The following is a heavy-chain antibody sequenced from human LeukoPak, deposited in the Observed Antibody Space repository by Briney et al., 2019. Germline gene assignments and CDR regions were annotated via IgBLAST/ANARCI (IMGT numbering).Heavy chain of an antibody. CDR1: GFTFNSYA. CDR2: ISYDGSKK. D-gene: IGHD3-10*01. Sequence: PGRSLGLSCAAFGFTFNSYAMYWVRQAPGKGLEWVAVISYDGSKKYYADSVKGRVTISRDDSRDTVYLQMNSLRGEDTAVYYCARGTGFGELNFYYMDIWGRGTTVIVSS. J-gene: IGHJ6*03. CDR3: ARGTGFGELNFYYMDI. V-gene: IGHV3-30*04.